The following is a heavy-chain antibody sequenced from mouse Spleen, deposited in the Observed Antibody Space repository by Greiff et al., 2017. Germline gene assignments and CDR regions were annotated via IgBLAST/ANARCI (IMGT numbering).Heavy chain of an antibody. V-gene: IGHV1-9*01. D-gene: IGHD1-1*01. CDR2: ILPGSGST. J-gene: IGHJ1*01. CDR3: ARWITTVVAEGYFDV. CDR1: GYTFTGYW. Sequence: VKLQESGAELVKPGASGKISCKASGYTFTGYWIGGVKQRPGHGLEWIGEILPGSGSTNYNEKFKGKATFTADTSSNTAYMQLSSLTTEDSAIYYCARWITTVVAEGYFDVWGAGTTVTVSS.